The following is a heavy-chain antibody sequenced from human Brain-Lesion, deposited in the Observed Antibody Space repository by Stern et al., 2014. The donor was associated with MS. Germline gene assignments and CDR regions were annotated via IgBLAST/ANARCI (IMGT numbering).Heavy chain of an antibody. D-gene: IGHD2-15*01. Sequence: PLVQSGPGLVKPSETLSLTCTVAGGSVSSTSYAWAWIRQPPGKGLEWIGTIYYSGNPYYSPSLKSRLTISLDTSKNQFSLQPGFVTAADTAVYYCAGEEDIRYCSGGSCTGNWFDPWGQGTLVTVSS. V-gene: IGHV4-39*01. CDR3: AGEEDIRYCSGGSCTGNWFDP. CDR1: GGSVSSTSYA. CDR2: IYYSGNP. J-gene: IGHJ5*02.